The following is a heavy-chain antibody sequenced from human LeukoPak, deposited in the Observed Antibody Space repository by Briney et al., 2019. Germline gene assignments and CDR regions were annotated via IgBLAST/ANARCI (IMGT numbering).Heavy chain of an antibody. D-gene: IGHD1-26*01. CDR1: GYTFTDYY. CDR2: INPNTGGT. Sequence: GASVKVSCKASGYTFTDYYVHWVRQAPGQRLEWMGWINPNTGGTHYAQRFQGRVTMTRDTSIGTAYMELSRLRSDDTAVYYCARESRRLWGYSPIVDSWGQGTLVTVSS. V-gene: IGHV1-2*02. CDR3: ARESRRLWGYSPIVDS. J-gene: IGHJ4*02.